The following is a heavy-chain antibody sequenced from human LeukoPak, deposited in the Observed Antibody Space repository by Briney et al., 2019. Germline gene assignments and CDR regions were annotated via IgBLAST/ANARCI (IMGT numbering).Heavy chain of an antibody. D-gene: IGHD2-2*01. CDR3: ARGAAMPGTYYFDY. Sequence: PGGSLRLSCAASGFTFSSYAMHWVRQAPGKGLEWVAVISYDGSNKYYADSVKGRFTISRDNSKNTLYPQMNSLRAEDTAVYYCARGAAMPGTYYFDYWGQGTLVTVSS. CDR2: ISYDGSNK. J-gene: IGHJ4*02. V-gene: IGHV3-30-3*01. CDR1: GFTFSSYA.